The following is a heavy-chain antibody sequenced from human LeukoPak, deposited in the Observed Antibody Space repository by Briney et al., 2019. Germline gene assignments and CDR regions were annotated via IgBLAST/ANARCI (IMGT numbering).Heavy chain of an antibody. CDR3: ARLAVAGTNYFDY. D-gene: IGHD6-19*01. V-gene: IGHV4-39*02. CDR1: GGPISSSSYY. J-gene: IGHJ4*02. Sequence: SETLSLTCTVSGGPISSSSYYWGWVRQPPGKGLEYIGSIYYGGNTYYNPSLNSRVTISVDTSRNHFSLRLSSVTAADTAVYYCARLAVAGTNYFDYWGQGTLVTVSS. CDR2: IYYGGNT.